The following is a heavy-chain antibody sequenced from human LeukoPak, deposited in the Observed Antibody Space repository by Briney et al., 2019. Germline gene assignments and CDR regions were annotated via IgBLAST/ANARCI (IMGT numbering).Heavy chain of an antibody. D-gene: IGHD2-15*01. CDR1: GGSISSYY. Sequence: SETLSLTCTVSGGSISSYYWSWIRQPPGKGLEWIGYIYYSGSTNYNPSLKSRVTISVDTSKNQLSLKMSCVTAADTAVYYCASGDCSGGSCYLGYWGQGTLVTVSS. CDR3: ASGDCSGGSCYLGY. CDR2: IYYSGST. J-gene: IGHJ4*02. V-gene: IGHV4-59*08.